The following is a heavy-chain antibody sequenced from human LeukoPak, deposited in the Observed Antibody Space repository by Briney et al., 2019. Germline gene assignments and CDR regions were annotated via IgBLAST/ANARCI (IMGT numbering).Heavy chain of an antibody. V-gene: IGHV1-2*02. CDR1: GYTFTCYY. CDR2: INPNSGGT. CDR3: ARENTVTTEIDY. Sequence: ASVKVSCKASGYTFTCYYMHRVRQAPGQGLEWMGWINPNSGGTNYAQKFQGRVTMTRDTSISTAYMELSRLRSDDTAVYYCARENTVTTEIDYWGQGTLVTVSS. D-gene: IGHD4-11*01. J-gene: IGHJ4*02.